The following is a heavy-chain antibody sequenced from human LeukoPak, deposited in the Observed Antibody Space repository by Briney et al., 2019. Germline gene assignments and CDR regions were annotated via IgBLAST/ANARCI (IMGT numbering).Heavy chain of an antibody. CDR2: IYYSGST. Sequence: SETLSLTCTVSGGSISSTSYYWGWIRLPPGKGLEWIGSIYYSGSTYNNPSLKSRVTMSVDTSKNQFPLKLASVTAADTAVYYCARQIAKTTVTTRFDPWGQGTLVTVSS. J-gene: IGHJ5*02. CDR3: ARQIAKTTVTTRFDP. V-gene: IGHV4-39*01. CDR1: GGSISSTSYY. D-gene: IGHD4-11*01.